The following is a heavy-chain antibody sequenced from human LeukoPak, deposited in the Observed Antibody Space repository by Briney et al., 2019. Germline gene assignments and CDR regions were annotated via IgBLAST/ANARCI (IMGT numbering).Heavy chain of an antibody. V-gene: IGHV3-33*01. CDR2: IWYDGSNK. D-gene: IGHD3-16*01. CDR3: ARVWAAWFDP. CDR1: GFTFSSYG. J-gene: IGHJ5*02. Sequence: PGRSLRLSCAASGFTFSSYGMHWVRQAPGKGLEWVAVIWYDGSNKYYADSVKGRFTISRDNAKNSLYLQMNSLRAEDTAVYYCARVWAAWFDPWGQGTLVTVSS.